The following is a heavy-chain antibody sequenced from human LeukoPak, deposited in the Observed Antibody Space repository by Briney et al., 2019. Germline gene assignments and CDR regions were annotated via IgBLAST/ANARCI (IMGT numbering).Heavy chain of an antibody. Sequence: SETLSLTGAVYGGSFRGYDWSGGREPPGKGRVWIGEINHSGSNNHTPSLKSRVTISVHTSKNHFSLKLCSVTAADTAVYYCARCYYDSRGCHYWGQGTLVTVSS. CDR1: GGSFRGYD. D-gene: IGHD3-22*01. V-gene: IGHV4-34*01. CDR3: ARCYYDSRGCHY. CDR2: INHSGSN. J-gene: IGHJ4*02.